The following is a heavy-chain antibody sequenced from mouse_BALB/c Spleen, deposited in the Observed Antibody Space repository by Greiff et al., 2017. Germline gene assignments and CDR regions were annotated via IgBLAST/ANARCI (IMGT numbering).Heavy chain of an antibody. D-gene: IGHD1-1*01. CDR3: ARRDYYGSSYWDYFDY. Sequence: EVNLVESGGGLVKPGGSLKLSCAASGFTFSSYAMSWVRQTPEKRLEWVASISSGGSTYYPDSVKGRFTISRDNARNILYLQMSSLRSEDTAMYYCARRDYYGSSYWDYFDYWGQGTTLTVSS. CDR1: GFTFSSYA. J-gene: IGHJ2*01. CDR2: ISSGGST. V-gene: IGHV5-6-5*01.